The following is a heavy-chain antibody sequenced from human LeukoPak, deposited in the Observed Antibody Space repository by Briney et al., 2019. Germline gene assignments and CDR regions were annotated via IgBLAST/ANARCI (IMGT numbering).Heavy chain of an antibody. CDR2: IWSSGRDQ. CDR1: GFTFSNYA. J-gene: IGHJ5*02. V-gene: IGHV3-33*01. D-gene: IGHD3-10*01. CDR3: ARDTALVWFGELSA. Sequence: GGSLRLSCAASGFTFSNYAMHWVRQAPGKGLEWVAVIWSSGRDQRFGDSVKGRSSISRDNSNNVVFLEMNSLRAEDTAVYYCARDTALVWFGELSAWGQGTLVTVSS.